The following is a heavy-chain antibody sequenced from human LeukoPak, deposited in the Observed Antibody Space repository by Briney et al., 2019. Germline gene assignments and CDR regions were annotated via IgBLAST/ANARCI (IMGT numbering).Heavy chain of an antibody. CDR2: ITGNGAST. CDR3: AKLSGYSYGYGHHLDF. V-gene: IGHV3-23*01. J-gene: IGHJ4*02. CDR1: GFTFSTYA. Sequence: GGSLRLSCAASGFTFSTYAMTWVRQAPGKGLEWVSAITGNGASTYYADSVKGRFTISRDHSKNTLYLQMNSLRGEDTAVYNCAKLSGYSYGYGHHLDFWGQGSLVTVSS. D-gene: IGHD5-18*01.